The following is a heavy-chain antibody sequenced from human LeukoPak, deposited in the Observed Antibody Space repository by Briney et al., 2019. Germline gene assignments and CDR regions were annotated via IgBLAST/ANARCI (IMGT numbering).Heavy chain of an antibody. Sequence: SVKVFCKASGGTFSSYAISWVRQAPGQGLEWMGGIIPIFGTANYAQKFQGRVTITTDESTSTAYMELSSLRSEDTAVYYCASWVVGYQLLPRSPDAFDIWGQGTMVTVSS. CDR3: ASWVVGYQLLPRSPDAFDI. D-gene: IGHD2-2*01. CDR2: IIPIFGTA. V-gene: IGHV1-69*05. CDR1: GGTFSSYA. J-gene: IGHJ3*02.